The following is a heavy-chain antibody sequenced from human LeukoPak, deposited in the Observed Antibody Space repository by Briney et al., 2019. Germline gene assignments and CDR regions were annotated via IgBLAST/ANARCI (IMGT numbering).Heavy chain of an antibody. J-gene: IGHJ4*02. CDR1: GYTLTELS. CDR2: FDPEDGET. CDR3: ATAPTQWLELDY. Sequence: ASVKVSCKVSGYTLTELSMHWVRQAPGKGLEWMGGFDPEDGETIYAQKFQGRVTMTEDTSTDTAHMELSSLRSEDTAVYYCATAPTQWLELDYWGQGTLVTVSS. V-gene: IGHV1-24*01. D-gene: IGHD6-19*01.